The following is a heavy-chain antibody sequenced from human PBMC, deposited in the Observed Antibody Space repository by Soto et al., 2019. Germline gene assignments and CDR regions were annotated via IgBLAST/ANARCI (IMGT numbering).Heavy chain of an antibody. V-gene: IGHV2-70*04. CDR3: ARATVGATNFDY. J-gene: IGHJ4*02. CDR2: IDWDDDK. CDR1: GFSLSTSGMR. D-gene: IGHD1-26*01. Sequence: SGPTLVNPTQTLTLTCTFSGFSLSTSGMRVSWIRQPPGKALEWLARIDWDDDKFYSTSLKTRLTISKDTSKNQVVLTMTNMDPVDTATYYCARATVGATNFDYWGQGTLVTVSS.